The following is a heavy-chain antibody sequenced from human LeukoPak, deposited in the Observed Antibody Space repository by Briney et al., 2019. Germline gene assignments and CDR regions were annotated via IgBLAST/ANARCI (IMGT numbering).Heavy chain of an antibody. Sequence: AGGSLRLSCAASGFTFSSYAMSWVSQAPGKGLEWVSAISGSGGSTYYADSVKGRFTISRDNSKNTLYLQMNSLRAEDTAVYYCARDPGSGYEEHFDYWGQGTLVTVSS. D-gene: IGHD5-12*01. CDR1: GFTFSSYA. CDR2: ISGSGGST. V-gene: IGHV3-23*01. J-gene: IGHJ4*02. CDR3: ARDPGSGYEEHFDY.